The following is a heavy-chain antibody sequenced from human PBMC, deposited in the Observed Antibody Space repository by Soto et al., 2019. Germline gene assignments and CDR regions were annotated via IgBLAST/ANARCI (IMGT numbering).Heavy chain of an antibody. CDR2: IYYSGST. CDR1: GGSISSSSYY. D-gene: IGHD6-13*01. Sequence: QLQLQESGPGLVKPSETLSLTCTVSGGSISSSSYYWVWIRQPPGKGLEWIGSIYYSGSTYYNPSLRGRVTISVETSKNHSPLKLTSVTAADTAVYYCAKQIAAASRVGDLDSWGQGTLVTVSS. CDR3: AKQIAAASRVGDLDS. J-gene: IGHJ4*02. V-gene: IGHV4-39*02.